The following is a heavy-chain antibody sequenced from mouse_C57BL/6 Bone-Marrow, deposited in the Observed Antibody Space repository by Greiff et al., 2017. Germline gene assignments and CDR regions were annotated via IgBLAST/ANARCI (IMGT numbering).Heavy chain of an antibody. Sequence: QVQLQQPGAELVKPGASVKLSCKASGYTFTSYWMHWVKQRPGQGLEWIGMIHPNSGSTNYNEKFKSKATLTVDKSSSTAYMQLSSLTSEDSAVYYCARKGGDYYSAMDYWGQGTSVTVSS. CDR2: IHPNSGST. D-gene: IGHD1-1*01. CDR3: ARKGGDYYSAMDY. J-gene: IGHJ4*01. V-gene: IGHV1-64*01. CDR1: GYTFTSYW.